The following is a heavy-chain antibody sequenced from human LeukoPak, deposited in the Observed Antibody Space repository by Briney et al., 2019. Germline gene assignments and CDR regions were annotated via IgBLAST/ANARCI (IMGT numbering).Heavy chain of an antibody. CDR3: ARDGYRTVGDY. J-gene: IGHJ4*02. D-gene: IGHD5-18*01. V-gene: IGHV4-59*12. CDR2: IYYSGST. Sequence: PSETLSLTCTVSGGSISSYYWSWIRQPPGKGLEWIGYIYYSGSTNYNPSLKSRVTISVDTSKNQFSLKLTSVTAADTAIYYCARDGYRTVGDYWGQGTLVTVSS. CDR1: GGSISSYY.